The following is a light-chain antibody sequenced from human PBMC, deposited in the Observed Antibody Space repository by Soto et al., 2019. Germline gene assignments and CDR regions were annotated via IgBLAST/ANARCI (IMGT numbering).Light chain of an antibody. CDR1: SSNIGAGYD. V-gene: IGLV1-40*01. J-gene: IGLJ2*01. CDR3: QSYDISLSGLVV. CDR2: GNS. Sequence: QSVLTQPPSVSGAPGQRVTISCTGSSSNIGAGYDVHWYQQLPGTAPKLLIYGNSNRPSGVPDRFSGSKSGTSASLAITGLQAEDEADYYCQSYDISLSGLVVFGGGTQLTVL.